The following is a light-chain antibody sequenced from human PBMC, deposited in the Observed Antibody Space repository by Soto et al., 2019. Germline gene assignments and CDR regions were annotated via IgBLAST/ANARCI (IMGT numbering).Light chain of an antibody. CDR2: EVS. V-gene: IGLV2-14*01. CDR1: SSDVGGYNY. Sequence: QSALTQPASVSGSPGQSITISCTGTSSDVGGYNYVSWYQQHPGKAPKLMIYEVSNRPSGVSNRFSGSKSGNTASLTISGLQAEDEADYYCSSYTSSSTLYGVFGGGTQLTV. J-gene: IGLJ3*02. CDR3: SSYTSSSTLYGV.